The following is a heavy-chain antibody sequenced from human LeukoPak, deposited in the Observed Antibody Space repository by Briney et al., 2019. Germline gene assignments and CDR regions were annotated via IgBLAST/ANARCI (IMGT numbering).Heavy chain of an antibody. CDR3: ARDLTTVPNYSSYMAG. CDR1: GYTFTSYG. CDR2: IIAYNVKT. V-gene: IGHV1-18*01. D-gene: IGHD4-17*01. J-gene: IGHJ6*03. Sequence: EASVKVSCKASGYTFTSYGISWVRQAPGQGLEWMGWIIAYNVKTNYAQKLQGRVTMNTQTSTSTDYMELRSLRSDDTAVYYCARDLTTVPNYSSYMAGWGKGTTVTISS.